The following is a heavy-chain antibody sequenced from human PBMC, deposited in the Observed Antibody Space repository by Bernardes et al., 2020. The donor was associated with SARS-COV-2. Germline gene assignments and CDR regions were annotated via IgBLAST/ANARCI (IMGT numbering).Heavy chain of an antibody. Sequence: ASVKVSCKASGYTLTSHSVHWVRQAPGQGLEWMGIFYPSGGRAPYAQGFQDRVTMTSDTSTSTAYMELISLRSEDTAVYYCVRGVHSESYLVDYWGQGTMVTVSS. CDR2: FYPSGGRA. CDR3: VRGVHSESYLVDY. J-gene: IGHJ4*02. D-gene: IGHD1-26*01. CDR1: GYTLTSHS. V-gene: IGHV1-46*01.